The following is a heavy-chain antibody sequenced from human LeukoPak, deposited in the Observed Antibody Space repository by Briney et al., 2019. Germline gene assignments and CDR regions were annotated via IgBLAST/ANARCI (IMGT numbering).Heavy chain of an antibody. CDR3: AKVGFSEMEWLLYSDH. D-gene: IGHD3-3*01. V-gene: IGHV3-7*02. CDR2: IKQDGSEN. Sequence: GGSLRLSCAASGFSFSTYWMTWVRQAPGKGLEWVANIKQDGSENYYVDSARGRFTISRDNAKNSLYLQMNSLTAEDTAVYYCAKVGFSEMEWLLYSDHWGQGTLVTVSS. CDR1: GFSFSTYW. J-gene: IGHJ4*02.